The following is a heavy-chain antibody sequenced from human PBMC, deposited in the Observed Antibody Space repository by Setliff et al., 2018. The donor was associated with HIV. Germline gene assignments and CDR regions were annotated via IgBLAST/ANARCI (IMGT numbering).Heavy chain of an antibody. CDR2: INQSGRS. Sequence: SETLSLTCAVYSGSLSGYYWNWIRQPPGKGLEWIGEINQSGRSNYNPSLKSRVIISIDTSKNQFALKLSSVTAADTAMYYCARWTVGELDYFDSWGQGTPVTVSS. CDR1: SGSLSGYY. D-gene: IGHD4-17*01. V-gene: IGHV4-34*01. J-gene: IGHJ4*02. CDR3: ARWTVGELDYFDS.